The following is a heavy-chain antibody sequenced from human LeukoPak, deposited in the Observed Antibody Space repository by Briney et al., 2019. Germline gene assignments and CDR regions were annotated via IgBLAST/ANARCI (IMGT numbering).Heavy chain of an antibody. V-gene: IGHV1-46*01. CDR1: GYTFINNW. J-gene: IGHJ4*02. D-gene: IGHD3-3*01. CDR2: INPTGTGT. CDR3: ARWSGTSGYDFWSGYYPNFDY. Sequence: ASVKVSCKASGYTFINNWMHWVRQAPGQGLEWIGLINPTGTGTLYAQKFQGRVTMTTDTSTSTAYMELRSLRSDDTAVYYCARWSGTSGYDFWSGYYPNFDYWGQGTLVTVSS.